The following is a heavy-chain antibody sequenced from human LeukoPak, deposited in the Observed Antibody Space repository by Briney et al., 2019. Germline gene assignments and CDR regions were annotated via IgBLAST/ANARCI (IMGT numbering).Heavy chain of an antibody. CDR1: GYTFTGYF. J-gene: IGHJ5*02. D-gene: IGHD1-14*01. V-gene: IGHV1-2*02. Sequence: ASVKVSCKASGYTFTGYFMHWVRQAPGQGLEWMGWINPNSGGTNYAQKFQGRVTMTRDTSISTAYMELSRLRSDDTAVYYCARVANYRRTHNWFDPWGQGTLVTVSS. CDR3: ARVANYRRTHNWFDP. CDR2: INPNSGGT.